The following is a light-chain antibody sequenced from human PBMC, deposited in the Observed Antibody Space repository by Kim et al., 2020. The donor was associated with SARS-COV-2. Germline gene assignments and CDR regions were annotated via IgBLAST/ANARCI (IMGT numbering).Light chain of an antibody. Sequence: SYELTQPPSVSVSPGQTASITCSGDKLGDKYACWYQQKPGQSPVLVIYQDSKRPSGIRERFSGSNSGNTATLTISGTQAMDEANDYCQAWDSLWVFGGGTQLTVL. CDR2: QDS. V-gene: IGLV3-1*01. J-gene: IGLJ3*02. CDR1: KLGDKY. CDR3: QAWDSLWV.